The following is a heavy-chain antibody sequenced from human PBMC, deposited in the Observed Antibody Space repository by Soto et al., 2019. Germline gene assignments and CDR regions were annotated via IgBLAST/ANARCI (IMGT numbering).Heavy chain of an antibody. D-gene: IGHD1-26*01. V-gene: IGHV4-59*01. Sequence: PSETLSLTCTVSGGSISSYYWSWIRQPPGKGLEWIGYIYYSGSTNYNPSLKSRVTISVDTSKNQFSLKLSSVTAADTAVYYCARASGSYLGFDYWGQGTLVTVSS. CDR3: ARASGSYLGFDY. J-gene: IGHJ4*02. CDR2: IYYSGST. CDR1: GGSISSYY.